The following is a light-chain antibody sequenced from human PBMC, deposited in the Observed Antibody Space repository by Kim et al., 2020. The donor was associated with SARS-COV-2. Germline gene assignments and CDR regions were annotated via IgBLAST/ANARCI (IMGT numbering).Light chain of an antibody. V-gene: IGKV3-15*01. J-gene: IGKJ1*01. CDR2: GAS. Sequence: EIVMTQSPATLSVSPGERVTLSCRASQSISSNLGWYQQKPGQATRLLIYGASTRATGIPARFSGSGSGTEFTLTISSLQSEDFGVYCCQQYNDWPWTFGQGTKVDIK. CDR1: QSISSN. CDR3: QQYNDWPWT.